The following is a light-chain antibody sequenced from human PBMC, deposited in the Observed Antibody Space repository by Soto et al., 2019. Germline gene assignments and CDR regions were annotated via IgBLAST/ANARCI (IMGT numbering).Light chain of an antibody. CDR1: QDIRGA. V-gene: IGKV1-13*02. CDR3: QQFNSYPIT. Sequence: AIQVTQSPSSLSASVGDRVTMTCRASQDIRGALAWYQQKSGKPPNLLIYDVSTLEGVVPSRFSGSGSGTEFTLTISSLQPEDFGTYYCQQFNSYPITFGHGTRLEIK. J-gene: IGKJ5*01. CDR2: DVS.